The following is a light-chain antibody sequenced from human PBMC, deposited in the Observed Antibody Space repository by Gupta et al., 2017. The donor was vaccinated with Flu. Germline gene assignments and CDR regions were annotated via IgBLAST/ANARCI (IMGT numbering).Light chain of an antibody. CDR2: RAS. CDR3: QQYNYWRT. CDR1: QRVGSD. Sequence: EIMMTPSPATLSVSPGERATLSCRASQRVGSDLAWYQQKPGQAPRLLIHRASTRVTGIPARCSGSGSVSEFTLTISSLQSENFAVYYCQQYNYWRTFGPGTKVEL. J-gene: IGKJ1*01. V-gene: IGKV3-15*01.